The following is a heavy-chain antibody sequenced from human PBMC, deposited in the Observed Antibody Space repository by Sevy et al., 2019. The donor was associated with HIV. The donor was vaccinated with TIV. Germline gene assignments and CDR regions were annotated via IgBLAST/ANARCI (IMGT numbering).Heavy chain of an antibody. D-gene: IGHD3-10*01. CDR2: IWTDGNNK. V-gene: IGHV3-33*01. Sequence: GGSLRLSCAASGFMFSTYGMHWVRQAPGKGLEWVAVIWTDGNNKYYAVSVKGRFTFSRDNSKSTLSLQMNSLRVEDTAMYYCVRERGPFDGFDIWGQGTMVTVSS. CDR1: GFMFSTYG. CDR3: VRERGPFDGFDI. J-gene: IGHJ3*02.